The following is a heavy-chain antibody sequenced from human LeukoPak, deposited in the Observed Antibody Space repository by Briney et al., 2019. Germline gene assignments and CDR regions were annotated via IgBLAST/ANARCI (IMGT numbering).Heavy chain of an antibody. D-gene: IGHD2-15*01. CDR2: IYYSGST. Sequence: PSETLSLTCTVSGGSISSYYWSWIRQPPGKGLEWIGYIYYSGSTNYNPSLKSRVTISVDTSKNQFSLKLSSVTAADTAVYYCARSSDNRSHYIGYWGRGTLVTVSS. J-gene: IGHJ4*02. CDR1: GGSISSYY. CDR3: ARSSDNRSHYIGY. V-gene: IGHV4-59*08.